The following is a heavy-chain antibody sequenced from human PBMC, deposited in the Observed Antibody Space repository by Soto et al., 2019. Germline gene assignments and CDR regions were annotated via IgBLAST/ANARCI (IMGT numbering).Heavy chain of an antibody. CDR1: GFKISSSS. D-gene: IGHD3-22*01. CDR2: ISDSSSNT. J-gene: IGHJ6*02. V-gene: IGHV3-48*02. Sequence: GGSLRLSCAAFGFKISSSSMNWVRQAPGRGLEWVEYISDSSSNTLYADSVKGRFTVSRGTAKNSLYMQMSGLRDEDRAVYYCARYSYDTSGYDGMDVWGQGTTVTVSS. CDR3: ARYSYDTSGYDGMDV.